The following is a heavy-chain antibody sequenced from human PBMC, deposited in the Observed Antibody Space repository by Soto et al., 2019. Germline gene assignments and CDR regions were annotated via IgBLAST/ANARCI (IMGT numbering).Heavy chain of an antibody. Sequence: EVQLVESGGGLIQPGGSLRLACAASGFSVSSNYMSWVRKAPGKGLEWVSVIYTGGSTHYADSVEGRFTISRDISKNTLYLQMNSLRAEDTAVYYCARDPGSIAVAGTIWGQGTLVTVSS. V-gene: IGHV3-53*01. CDR3: ARDPGSIAVAGTI. D-gene: IGHD6-19*01. CDR2: IYTGGST. J-gene: IGHJ4*02. CDR1: GFSVSSNY.